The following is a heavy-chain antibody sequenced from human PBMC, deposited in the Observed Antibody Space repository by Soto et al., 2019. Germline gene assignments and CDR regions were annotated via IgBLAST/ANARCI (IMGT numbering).Heavy chain of an antibody. Sequence: LRLSCAASGFTFSSYSMNWVRQAPGKGLEWVSSISSSSTYIYYADSVKGRFTISRDNAKNSLYLQMNSLRAEDTAVYYCARDPSGYYWFDPWGQGTLVTVSS. V-gene: IGHV3-21*01. CDR2: ISSSSTYI. CDR3: ARDPSGYYWFDP. D-gene: IGHD6-13*01. J-gene: IGHJ5*02. CDR1: GFTFSSYS.